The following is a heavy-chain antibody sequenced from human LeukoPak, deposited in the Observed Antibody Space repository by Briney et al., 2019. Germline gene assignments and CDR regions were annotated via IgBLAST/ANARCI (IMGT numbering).Heavy chain of an antibody. J-gene: IGHJ1*01. V-gene: IGHV4-59*01. CDR2: IYYSGST. Sequence: GSLRLSCAASGFTFDDYAVHWVRQPPGKGLEWIGYIYYSGSTSYNPSLKSRVTISVDTSKNQFSLKLSSVTAADTAVYYCAREAGTGYFQHWGQGTLLTVSS. CDR3: AREAGTGYFQH. CDR1: GFTFDDYA. D-gene: IGHD6-13*01.